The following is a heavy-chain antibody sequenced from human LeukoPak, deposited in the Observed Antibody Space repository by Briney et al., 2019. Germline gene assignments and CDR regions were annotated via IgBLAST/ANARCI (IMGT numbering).Heavy chain of an antibody. D-gene: IGHD4-17*01. Sequence: GGSLRLSCAASGFTFSSYEMNWVRQAPGKGLEWVSYISSSGSTIYYADSVKGRFTIPRDNAKNSLYLQMNSLRAEDTAVYYCARGSHDYGDYYYYYMDVWGKGTTVTISS. V-gene: IGHV3-48*03. J-gene: IGHJ6*03. CDR1: GFTFSSYE. CDR2: ISSSGSTI. CDR3: ARGSHDYGDYYYYYMDV.